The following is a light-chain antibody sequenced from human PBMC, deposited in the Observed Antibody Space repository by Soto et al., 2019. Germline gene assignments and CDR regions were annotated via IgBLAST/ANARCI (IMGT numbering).Light chain of an antibody. V-gene: IGKV1-39*01. J-gene: IGKJ4*01. Sequence: DIQMTQSPSYLSASVGDRVTITCRASQSISSYLNWYQQKPGKALKLLIYAAYSLQSGVPSRFSGSGSGTDFTLTISSLQPEDFATYYCQQSYSTPLTFGGGTKVDIK. CDR3: QQSYSTPLT. CDR1: QSISSY. CDR2: AAY.